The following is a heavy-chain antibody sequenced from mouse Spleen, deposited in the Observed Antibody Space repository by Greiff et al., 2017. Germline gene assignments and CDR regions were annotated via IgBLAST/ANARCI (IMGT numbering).Heavy chain of an antibody. V-gene: IGHV3-6*01. J-gene: IGHJ2*01. CDR2: ISYDGSN. CDR3: AVYGNYFYYFDY. CDR1: GYSITSGYY. D-gene: IGHD2-1*01. Sequence: EVKLMESGPGLVKPSQSLSLTCSVTGYSITSGYYWNWIRQFPGNKLEWMGYISYDGSNNYNPSLKNRISITRDTSKNQFFLKLNSVTTEDTATYYCAVYGNYFYYFDYWGQGTTLTVSS.